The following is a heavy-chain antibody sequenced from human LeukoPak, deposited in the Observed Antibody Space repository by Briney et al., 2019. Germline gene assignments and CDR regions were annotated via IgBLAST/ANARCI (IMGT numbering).Heavy chain of an antibody. CDR1: GGSFSGYY. Sequence: MTSETLSLTCAVYGGSFSGYYWSWIRQPPGKGLEWIGEINHSGSTNYNPSLKSRVTISVDTSKNQFSLKLSSVTAADTAVYYCARGNPLYGSGSYRNKYYFDYWGQGTLVTVSS. CDR2: INHSGST. J-gene: IGHJ4*02. CDR3: ARGNPLYGSGSYRNKYYFDY. V-gene: IGHV4-34*01. D-gene: IGHD3-10*01.